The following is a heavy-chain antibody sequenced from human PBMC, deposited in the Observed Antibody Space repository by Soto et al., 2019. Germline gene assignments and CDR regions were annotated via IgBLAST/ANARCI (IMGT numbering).Heavy chain of an antibody. V-gene: IGHV3-30*18. D-gene: IGHD3-22*01. J-gene: IGHJ3*02. Sequence: GGSLRLSCAASGFTFSSYGMHWVRQAPGKGLEWVVVISYDGSNKYYADSVKGRFTISRDNSKNTLYLQMNSLRAEDTAVYYCAKPQAYYYDSSGLRSDAFDIWGQGTMVTVSS. CDR1: GFTFSSYG. CDR2: ISYDGSNK. CDR3: AKPQAYYYDSSGLRSDAFDI.